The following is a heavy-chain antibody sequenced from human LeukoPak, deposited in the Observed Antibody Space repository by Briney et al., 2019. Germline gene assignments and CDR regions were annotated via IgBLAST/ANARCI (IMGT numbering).Heavy chain of an antibody. D-gene: IGHD2-2*01. CDR1: GYTFTSYY. V-gene: IGHV1-46*01. J-gene: IGHJ4*02. CDR2: INPGGGRT. Sequence: ASVKVACKASGYTFTSYYIHWVRQAPGQGLEWMGIINPGGGRTSYAQKFQGRVTMTRDTSTSTVYMELSSLRSEDTAVYYCARDVYCSSTTCSYYFDYWGQGTLVTVSS. CDR3: ARDVYCSSTTCSYYFDY.